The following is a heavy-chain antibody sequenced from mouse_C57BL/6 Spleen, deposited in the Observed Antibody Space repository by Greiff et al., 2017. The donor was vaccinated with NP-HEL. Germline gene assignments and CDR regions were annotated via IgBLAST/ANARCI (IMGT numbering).Heavy chain of an antibody. CDR3: VDGYYEDFDV. CDR2: IYPGDGDT. Sequence: QVQLKQSGAELVKPGASVKISCKASGYAFSSYWMNWVKQRPGKGLEWIGQIYPGDGDTNYNGKFKGKATLTADKSSSTAYMQLSSLTSEDSAVYFCVDGYYEDFDVWGTGTTVTVSS. CDR1: GYAFSSYW. J-gene: IGHJ1*03. V-gene: IGHV1-80*01. D-gene: IGHD2-3*01.